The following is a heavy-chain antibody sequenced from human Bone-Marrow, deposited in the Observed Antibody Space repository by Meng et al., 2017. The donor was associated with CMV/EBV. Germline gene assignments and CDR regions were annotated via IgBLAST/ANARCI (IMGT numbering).Heavy chain of an antibody. CDR2: ISGSGGST. CDR1: GFTFSSYS. D-gene: IGHD3-16*01. Sequence: GGSLRLSCAASGFTFSSYSMNWVRQAPGKGLEWVSAISGSGGSTYYADSVKGRFTISRDNSKNTLYLQMNSLRAEDTAVYYCAKNWGGWYWYFDLWGRGTLVTVSS. J-gene: IGHJ2*01. CDR3: AKNWGGWYWYFDL. V-gene: IGHV3-23*01.